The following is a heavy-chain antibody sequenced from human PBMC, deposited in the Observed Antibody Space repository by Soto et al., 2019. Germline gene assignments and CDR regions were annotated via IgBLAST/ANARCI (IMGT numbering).Heavy chain of an antibody. CDR3: ARDGPYVDY. J-gene: IGHJ4*02. V-gene: IGHV3-30-3*01. CDR2: ISYDGGNK. CDR1: GFTFSDYP. Sequence: LRLSCATSGFTFSDYPIHWVRQAPGKGLEWVSFISYDGGNKYYADSVKGRFTISRDNSKNTLYLQMNSLRTEDTAMYYCARDGPYVDYWGQGTLVTVSS.